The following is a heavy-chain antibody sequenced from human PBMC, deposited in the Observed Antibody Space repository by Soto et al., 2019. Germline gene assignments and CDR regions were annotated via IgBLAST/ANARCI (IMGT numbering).Heavy chain of an antibody. CDR1: GDSISSRSYY. D-gene: IGHD6-13*01. CDR3: ARFSWYDGDSITNYYMDF. Sequence: LQESGPGLVKPSETLSLTCSVFGDSISSRSYYWAWIRRPPGMGLEWIASICYRGNTYYNPSLTSRAAISGDTSKNQFSLKLSFVTAADTAVYYCARFSWYDGDSITNYYMDFWGNGATVTVSS. V-gene: IGHV4-39*01. CDR2: ICYRGNT. J-gene: IGHJ6*03.